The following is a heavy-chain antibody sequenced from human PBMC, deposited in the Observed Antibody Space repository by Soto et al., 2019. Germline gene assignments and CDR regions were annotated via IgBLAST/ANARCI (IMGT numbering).Heavy chain of an antibody. D-gene: IGHD2-2*01. V-gene: IGHV1-69*01. CDR3: AGTHVCSGTSCPPNFYYDYGVDV. CDR1: GGTFSSYA. CDR2: IIPIFGIA. J-gene: IGHJ6*02. Sequence: QVQLVQSGAEVKKPGSSVKVSCKASGGTFSSYAISWARQAPGQGLEWMGGIIPIFGIANYAQKFQGRVTLTADESTSTAYMELSSLRSEDTGVYYCAGTHVCSGTSCPPNFYYDYGVDVWGQGTTVNVSS.